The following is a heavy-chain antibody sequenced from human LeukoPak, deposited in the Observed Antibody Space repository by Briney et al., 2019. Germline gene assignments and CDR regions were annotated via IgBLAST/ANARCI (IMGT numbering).Heavy chain of an antibody. CDR2: SYTSGST. CDR3: AREGGDILTGVHY. Sequence: PSETLSLTCTVSGGSISSGSYYWSWIRQTAGKGLEWIRRSYTSGSTNYNPSLKSRVTISVDTSKNQFSLKLSSLTAADTAVYYCAREGGDILTGVHYWGQGTLVTVSS. D-gene: IGHD3-9*01. J-gene: IGHJ4*02. V-gene: IGHV4-61*02. CDR1: GGSISSGSYY.